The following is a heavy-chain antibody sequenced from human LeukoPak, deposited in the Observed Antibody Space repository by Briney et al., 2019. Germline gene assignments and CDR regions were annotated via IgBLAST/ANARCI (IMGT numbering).Heavy chain of an antibody. V-gene: IGHV1-2*06. CDR3: ARDKSPYSSGYPGDY. Sequence: ASVKVSCKASGYTFTGYYMHWVRQAPGQGLEWMGRINPNSGGSNYAQKFQGRVTMTRDTSISTAYMELSRLRSDDTAVYYCARDKSPYSSGYPGDYWGQGTLVTVSS. J-gene: IGHJ4*02. CDR1: GYTFTGYY. CDR2: INPNSGGS. D-gene: IGHD3-22*01.